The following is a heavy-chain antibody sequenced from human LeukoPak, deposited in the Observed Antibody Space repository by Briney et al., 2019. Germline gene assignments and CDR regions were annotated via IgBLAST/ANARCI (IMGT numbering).Heavy chain of an antibody. D-gene: IGHD3-10*01. Sequence: SETLSLTCTVSGGSISSYYWSWIRQPPGKGLEWIGYIYYSGSTNYNPSLKSRVTISVDTSKNQFSLKLSSVTAADTAVYYCARVAGSGSYYSDDDAFDIWGQGTMVTVSS. CDR2: IYYSGST. V-gene: IGHV4-59*01. J-gene: IGHJ3*02. CDR1: GGSISSYY. CDR3: ARVAGSGSYYSDDDAFDI.